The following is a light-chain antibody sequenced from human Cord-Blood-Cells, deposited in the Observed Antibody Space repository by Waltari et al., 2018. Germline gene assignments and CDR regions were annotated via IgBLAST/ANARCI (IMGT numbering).Light chain of an antibody. CDR3: QQLNSYGLFT. J-gene: IGKJ3*01. V-gene: IGKV1-9*01. CDR2: TAS. CDR1: QGISSY. Sequence: DIQLTQSPSFLSASVGDRVTITCRASQGISSYLAWYQQKPGKAPKLLIYTASTLQSGVPSRFSGSGSGTEFTLTISSLQPEDFATYYCQQLNSYGLFTFGPGTKVDIK.